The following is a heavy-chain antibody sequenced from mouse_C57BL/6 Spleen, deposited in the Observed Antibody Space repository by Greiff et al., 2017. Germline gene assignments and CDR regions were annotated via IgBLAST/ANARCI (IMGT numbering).Heavy chain of an antibody. CDR1: GYTFTDYN. CDR2: INPNNGGT. J-gene: IGHJ2*01. CDR3: GREGHYYGSSVDY. V-gene: IGHV1-22*01. D-gene: IGHD1-1*01. Sequence: EVQLQQSGPELVKPGASVKMSCKASGYTFTDYNMHWVKQSPGKSLEWIGYINPNNGGTSYNQKFKGKATLTVNKSSSTAYMELRSLTSEDSAVYYCGREGHYYGSSVDYWGQGTTLTVSS.